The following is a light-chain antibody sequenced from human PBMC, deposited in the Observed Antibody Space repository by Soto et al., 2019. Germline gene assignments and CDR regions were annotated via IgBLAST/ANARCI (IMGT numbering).Light chain of an antibody. Sequence: QAVVTQEPSLTVSPGGTVTLTCGSSTGAVTSGHYPYWFQQKPGQAPRTLIYDRSNKHSWTPARFSGSLLGGKAALTLSGAQPEDEAEYYCLLSYSGLYVFGTGTKLTVL. J-gene: IGLJ1*01. CDR1: TGAVTSGHY. V-gene: IGLV7-46*01. CDR2: DRS. CDR3: LLSYSGLYV.